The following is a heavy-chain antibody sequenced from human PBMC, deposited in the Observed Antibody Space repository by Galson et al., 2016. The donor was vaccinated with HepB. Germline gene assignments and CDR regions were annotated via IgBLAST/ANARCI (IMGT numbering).Heavy chain of an antibody. V-gene: IGHV1-2*04. J-gene: IGHJ6*02. CDR1: GYTFTDYY. CDR2: INPNSGGT. Sequence: SVKVSCKASGYTFTDYYMHWVRQAPGQGLEWMGWINPNSGGTNYAENFQGWVTMTRDTSISTAYMELSRLRSDDTAVYYCARGSYVGMILLGMDVWGQGTTVTVSS. CDR3: ARGSYVGMILLGMDV. D-gene: IGHD2/OR15-2a*01.